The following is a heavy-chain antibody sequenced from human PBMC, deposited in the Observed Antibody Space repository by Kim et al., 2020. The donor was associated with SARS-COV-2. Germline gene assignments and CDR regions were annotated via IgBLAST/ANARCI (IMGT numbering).Heavy chain of an antibody. J-gene: IGHJ3*02. V-gene: IGHV4-59*01. CDR3: ARDQGYYDSSGPSAGTPDAFDI. D-gene: IGHD3-22*01. CDR2: IYYSGST. Sequence: SETLSLTCTVSGGSISSYYWSWIRQPPGKGLEWIGYIYYSGSTNYNPSLKSRVTISVDTSKNQFSLKLSSVTAADTAVYYCARDQGYYDSSGPSAGTPDAFDIWGQGTMVTVSS. CDR1: GGSISSYY.